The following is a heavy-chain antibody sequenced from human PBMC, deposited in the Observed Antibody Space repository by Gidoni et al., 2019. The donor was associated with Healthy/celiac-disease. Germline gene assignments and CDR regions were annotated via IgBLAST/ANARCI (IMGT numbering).Heavy chain of an antibody. CDR2: INWNGGST. CDR3: ARVGDDSSGYPFSYYFDY. D-gene: IGHD3-22*01. CDR1: GFTLHDYA. V-gene: IGHV3-20*01. Sequence: VQLVGAGAGVVRPGWSLRLYWEPSGFTLHDYAMGWVRHAPGKGLEWVSGINWNGGSTGYADSVKGRFTISRDNAKNSLYLQMNSLRAEDTALYHCARVGDDSSGYPFSYYFDYWGQGTLVTVSS. J-gene: IGHJ4*02.